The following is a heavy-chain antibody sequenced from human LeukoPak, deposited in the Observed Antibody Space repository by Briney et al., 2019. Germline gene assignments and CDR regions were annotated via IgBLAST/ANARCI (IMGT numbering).Heavy chain of an antibody. Sequence: PSETLSLTCTVSGGSISSGGYYWSWLRQHPGKGLEWIGYIYYSGSTYYNPSLKSRVTISVDTSKNQFSLKLSSVTAADTAVYCCARGVAENFDYWGQGTLVTVSS. CDR1: GGSISSGGYY. CDR2: IYYSGST. D-gene: IGHD5-12*01. J-gene: IGHJ4*02. V-gene: IGHV4-31*03. CDR3: ARGVAENFDY.